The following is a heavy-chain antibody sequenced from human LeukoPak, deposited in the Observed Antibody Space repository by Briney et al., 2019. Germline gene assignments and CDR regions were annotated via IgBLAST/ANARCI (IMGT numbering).Heavy chain of an antibody. D-gene: IGHD3-9*01. Sequence: GGSLRLSCAASGFTFSSYSMNWVRQAPGKGLEWVSSISSSGTYVYYADSVKGRFTISRDNAKNSLSLQMNSLRADDAAVYYCARASSKQLAGYLPDGFDIWGQGTMVTASS. J-gene: IGHJ3*02. CDR3: ARASSKQLAGYLPDGFDI. V-gene: IGHV3-21*01. CDR2: ISSSGTYV. CDR1: GFTFSSYS.